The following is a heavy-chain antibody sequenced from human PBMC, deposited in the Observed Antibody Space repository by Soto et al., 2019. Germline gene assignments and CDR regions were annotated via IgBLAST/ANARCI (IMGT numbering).Heavy chain of an antibody. V-gene: IGHV1-8*01. CDR3: ARGGDRVATIHHY. CDR2: MNPNSGNT. CDR1: GYTFTSYD. D-gene: IGHD5-12*01. Sequence: ASVKVSCKASGYTFTSYDINWVRQATGQGLEWMGWMNPNSGNTGYAQKFQGRVTMTRNTSISTAYMEMSSLRSEDTAVFYCARGGDRVATIHHYWGQGTLVTVSS. J-gene: IGHJ4*02.